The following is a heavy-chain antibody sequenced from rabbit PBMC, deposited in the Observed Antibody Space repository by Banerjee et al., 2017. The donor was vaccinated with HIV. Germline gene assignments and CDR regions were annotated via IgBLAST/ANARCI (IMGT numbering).Heavy chain of an antibody. CDR3: TRDFTGVIGWNFNL. CDR1: GFDFSSYY. Sequence: QLKETGGGLVQPGGSLTLSCKASGFDFSSYYMSWVRQAPGKGLEWIGIIYADKGSTDYASWVNGRFTSSSDNAQNTVDLQMNSLTAADTATYFCTRDFTGVIGWNFNLWGQGTLVTVS. J-gene: IGHJ4*01. V-gene: IGHV1S7*01. D-gene: IGHD7-1*01. CDR2: IYADKGST.